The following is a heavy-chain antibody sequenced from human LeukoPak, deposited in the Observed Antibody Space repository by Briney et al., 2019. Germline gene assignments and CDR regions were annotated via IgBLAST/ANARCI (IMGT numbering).Heavy chain of an antibody. CDR1: GYTFYSYG. J-gene: IGHJ4*02. V-gene: IGHV1-18*01. D-gene: IGHD2-2*01. CDR2: ISAYNGNT. CDR3: ARRYCSSTSCSLYYFDY. Sequence: ASVKVSCKASGYTFYSYGISWVRQAPGQGLEWMGWISAYNGNTNYAQKLQGRVTMTTDTSASTAYMELRSLRSDDTAVYYCARRYCSSTSCSLYYFDYWGQGTLVTVSS.